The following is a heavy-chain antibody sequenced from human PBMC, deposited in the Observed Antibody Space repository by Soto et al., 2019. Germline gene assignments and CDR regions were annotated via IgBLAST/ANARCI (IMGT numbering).Heavy chain of an antibody. CDR3: ARAKGAIRITMVRGVILDWFDP. Sequence: QVQLQESGPGLVKPSQTLSLTCTVSGGSISSGGYYWSWIRQHPGKGLEWIGYIYYSGSTYYNPSLKSRVTISVDTSKKQFSLKLSSVTAADTAVYYCARAKGAIRITMVRGVILDWFDPWGQGTLVTVSS. CDR1: GGSISSGGYY. V-gene: IGHV4-31*03. D-gene: IGHD3-10*01. J-gene: IGHJ5*02. CDR2: IYYSGST.